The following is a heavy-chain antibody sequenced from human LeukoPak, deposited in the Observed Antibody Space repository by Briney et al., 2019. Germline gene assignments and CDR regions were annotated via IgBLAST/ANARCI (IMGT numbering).Heavy chain of an antibody. CDR3: ARQFIPTSNWFDP. CDR1: GFTFSSYA. D-gene: IGHD2-2*02. Sequence: GGTLRLSCSASGFTFSSYAMAWVRQAPGKGPEWVSLVSRSGDSAFYPDSVKGRFTVSRDNSKNTVFLQMNSLRADDTALYYCARQFIPTSNWFDPWGQGTLVTVSS. CDR2: VSRSGDSA. J-gene: IGHJ5*02. V-gene: IGHV3-23*01.